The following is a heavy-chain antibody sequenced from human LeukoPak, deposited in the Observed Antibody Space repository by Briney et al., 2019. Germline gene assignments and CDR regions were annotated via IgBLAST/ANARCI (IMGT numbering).Heavy chain of an antibody. Sequence: GGSLRLSCAASGFTFSGNGMSWVRQAPERGLECVSYISSSSSTIYYADSVKGRFTISRDNAKNSLYLQMNSLRDEDTAVYYCATNPHSGSWGWGQRTMVTVSS. D-gene: IGHD1-26*01. CDR2: ISSSSSTI. CDR3: ATNPHSGSWG. J-gene: IGHJ3*01. CDR1: GFTFSGNG. V-gene: IGHV3-48*02.